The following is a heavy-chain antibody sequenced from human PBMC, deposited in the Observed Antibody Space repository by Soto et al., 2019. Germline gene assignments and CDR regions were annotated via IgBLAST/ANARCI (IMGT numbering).Heavy chain of an antibody. J-gene: IGHJ6*02. CDR1: GYTFTSYG. CDR3: ARHGGTKGHYYAMDV. CDR2: ISAYNGNT. D-gene: IGHD1-1*01. Sequence: ASVKVSCKASGYTFTSYGISWVRQAPGQGLEWMGWISAYNGNTNYAQKLQGRVTMTTDTDTSTAYMELRSLRCDDTAVYYCARHGGTKGHYYAMDVGGQGTTVTVSS. V-gene: IGHV1-18*01.